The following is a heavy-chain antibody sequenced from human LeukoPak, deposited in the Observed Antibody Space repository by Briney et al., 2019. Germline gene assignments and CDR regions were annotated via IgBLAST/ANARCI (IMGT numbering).Heavy chain of an antibody. CDR2: IIPIFGTA. CDR3: ARSKALRLDDIYY. Sequence: SVKVSCKASRGTFSTYAITWVRQAPGQGLERMGGIIPIFGTANYAQKFQGRVTITADESTSTAYMELSSLRSDDTAVFYCARSKALRLDDIYYWGQGTLVTVSS. CDR1: RGTFSTYA. D-gene: IGHD3-9*01. J-gene: IGHJ4*02. V-gene: IGHV1-69*13.